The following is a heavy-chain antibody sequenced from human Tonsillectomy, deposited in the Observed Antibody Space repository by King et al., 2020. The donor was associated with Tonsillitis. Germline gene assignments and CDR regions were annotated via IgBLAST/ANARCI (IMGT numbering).Heavy chain of an antibody. D-gene: IGHD3-22*01. CDR2: IIPILGIA. J-gene: IGHJ4*02. V-gene: IGHV1-69*04. CDR3: ARETGHVSSCYYPSK. CDR1: GGTFSSYV. Sequence: QLVQSGAEVKKPGSSVKVSCKASGGTFSSYVISWVRQAPGQGLEWMGRIIPILGIANYAQKFQGRVTITADKSTSTAYMELSSLRSEDTAVYYCARETGHVSSCYYPSKWGQGTLVTVSS.